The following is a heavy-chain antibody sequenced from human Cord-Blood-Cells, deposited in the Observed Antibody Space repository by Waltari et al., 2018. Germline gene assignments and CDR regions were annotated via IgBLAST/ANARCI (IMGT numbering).Heavy chain of an antibody. CDR1: GFTFSRYG. CDR2: IWYDGSNK. J-gene: IGHJ4*02. V-gene: IGHV3-33*01. Sequence: QVQLVESGGGVVQPGRSLRLSCAASGFTFSRYGLHWVRQAPGKGLEWVAVIWYDGSNKYYADSVKGRFTISRDNSKNTLYLQMNSLRAEDTAVYYCAREPLVVAATPFDYWGQGTLVTVSS. D-gene: IGHD2-15*01. CDR3: AREPLVVAATPFDY.